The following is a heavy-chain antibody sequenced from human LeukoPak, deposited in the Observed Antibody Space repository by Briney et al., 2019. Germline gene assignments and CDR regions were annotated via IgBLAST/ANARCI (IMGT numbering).Heavy chain of an antibody. J-gene: IGHJ5*02. Sequence: SETLSLTCTVSGGSISSYYWSWIRQPPGKGLEWIGYIYYSGSTNYNPSLKSRVTIPVDTSKNQFSLKLSSVTAADTAVYYCARGSVGGSRYNWFDPWGQGTLVTVSS. CDR3: ARGSVGGSRYNWFDP. CDR1: GGSISSYY. V-gene: IGHV4-59*01. D-gene: IGHD2-15*01. CDR2: IYYSGST.